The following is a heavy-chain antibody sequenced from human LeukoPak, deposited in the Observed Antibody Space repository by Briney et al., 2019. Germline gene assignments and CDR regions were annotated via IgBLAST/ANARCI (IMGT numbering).Heavy chain of an antibody. CDR1: GGSLSSHY. J-gene: IGHJ4*02. D-gene: IGHD3-16*01. CDR3: ARGRGPLRVEFGD. CDR2: IFSGGST. V-gene: IGHV4-4*09. Sequence: SETLSLTCNVSGGSLSSHYCSWIRQAPGKGLEWIGLIFSGGSTNYNPSLKSRVSISMDTSQNQFSLKLTSVTAADTAVYYCARGRGPLRVEFGDWGQGALVTVSS.